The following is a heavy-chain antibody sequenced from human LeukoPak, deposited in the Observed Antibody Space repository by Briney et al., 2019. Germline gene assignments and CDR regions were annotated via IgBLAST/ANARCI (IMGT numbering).Heavy chain of an antibody. CDR3: ASDSHVVVVTAIHRYFQH. CDR1: GYTFTGYY. V-gene: IGHV1-2*06. D-gene: IGHD2-21*02. Sequence: ASVKVSCKASGYTFTGYYMHWVRQAPGQGLEWMGRINPNSGGTNYAQKLQGRVTMTRDTSISTAYMELSRLRSDDTAVYYCASDSHVVVVTAIHRYFQHWGQGTLVTVSS. CDR2: INPNSGGT. J-gene: IGHJ1*01.